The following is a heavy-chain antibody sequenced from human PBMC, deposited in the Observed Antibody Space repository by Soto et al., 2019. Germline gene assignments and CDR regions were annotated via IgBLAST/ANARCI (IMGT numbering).Heavy chain of an antibody. D-gene: IGHD3-3*01. CDR2: ISGSGGST. J-gene: IGHJ4*02. CDR3: AKARAQYYDFWSGYPVDY. CDR1: GFTFSSYA. V-gene: IGHV3-23*01. Sequence: GGSLRLSCAASGFTFSSYAMSWVRQAPVKGLEWVSAISGSGGSTYYADSVKGRFIISRDNSKNTLYLQMNSLRAEDTAVYYCAKARAQYYDFWSGYPVDYWGQGTLVTVSS.